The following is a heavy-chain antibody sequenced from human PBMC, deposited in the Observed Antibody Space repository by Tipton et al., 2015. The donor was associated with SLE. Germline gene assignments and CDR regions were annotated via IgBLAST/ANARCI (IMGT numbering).Heavy chain of an antibody. CDR2: IYYSGST. D-gene: IGHD5-12*01. V-gene: IGHV4-31*03. J-gene: IGHJ4*02. Sequence: TLSLTCTVSGGSISSGGYYWSWIRQHPGKGLEWIGYIYYSGSTYYNPSLKSRVTISVDTSKNQFSLKLSSVTAADTAVYYCARQKRGVATITGVWYWGQGTLVTVSS. CDR3: ARQKRGVATITGVWY. CDR1: GGSISSGGYY.